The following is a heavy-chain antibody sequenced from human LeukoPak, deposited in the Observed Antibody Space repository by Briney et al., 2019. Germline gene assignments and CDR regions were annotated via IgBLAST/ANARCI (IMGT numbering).Heavy chain of an antibody. CDR1: GFTFSSYG. Sequence: GRSLRLSRAASGFTFSSYGMHWVRQAPGKGLEWVAVIWYDGSNKYYADSVKGRFTLSRDNSKNTLYLQMNSLRAEDTAVYYCARFATGYSYGPDAFDIWGQGTMVTVSS. V-gene: IGHV3-33*01. D-gene: IGHD5-18*01. J-gene: IGHJ3*02. CDR2: IWYDGSNK. CDR3: ARFATGYSYGPDAFDI.